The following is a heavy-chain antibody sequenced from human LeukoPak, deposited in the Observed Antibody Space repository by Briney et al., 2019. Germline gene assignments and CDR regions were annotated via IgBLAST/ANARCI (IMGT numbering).Heavy chain of an antibody. J-gene: IGHJ2*01. D-gene: IGHD1-14*01. CDR2: MNPNSGNT. V-gene: IGHV1-8*01. Sequence: ASVKVSCKSSGYTFTSYDINWVRQATGQWLEWMGWMNPNSGNTGYAQKFQGRVTMTRNTSISTAYMEVSSLRFEDTAVYYCASPRPGAGDFRKLWYFDLWGRGTLVTVSS. CDR1: GYTFTSYD. CDR3: ASPRPGAGDFRKLWYFDL.